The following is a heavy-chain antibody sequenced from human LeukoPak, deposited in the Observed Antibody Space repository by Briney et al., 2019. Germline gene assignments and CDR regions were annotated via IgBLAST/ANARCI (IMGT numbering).Heavy chain of an antibody. Sequence: GGSLRLSCAASGLTFSSYAMSWVRQAPGKGLEWVSAISGSGGSTSYADSVKGRFTISRDNSKNALYLQMNSLRAEDTAVYYCAKYHNILWFGESFDAFDIWGQGTMVTVSS. CDR1: GLTFSSYA. CDR2: ISGSGGST. J-gene: IGHJ3*02. V-gene: IGHV3-23*01. CDR3: AKYHNILWFGESFDAFDI. D-gene: IGHD3-10*01.